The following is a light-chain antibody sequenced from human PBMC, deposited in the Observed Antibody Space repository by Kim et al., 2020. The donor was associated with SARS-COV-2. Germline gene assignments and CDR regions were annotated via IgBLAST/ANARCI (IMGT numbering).Light chain of an antibody. V-gene: IGKV3-15*01. CDR3: QQYNNWPPWT. CDR1: QSVNNN. CDR2: GAS. J-gene: IGKJ1*01. Sequence: SPGERATLSCRASQSVNNNLAWYQQKPGQAPRLLIHGASTRATGIPTRFSGSGSGTEFTLTISSLQSEDFAVYYCQQYNNWPPWTFGQGTKVDIK.